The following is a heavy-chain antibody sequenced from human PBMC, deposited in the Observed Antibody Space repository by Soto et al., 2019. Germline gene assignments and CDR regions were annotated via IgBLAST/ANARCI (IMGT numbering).Heavy chain of an antibody. Sequence: QVQLQESGPGLVKPSETLSLTCTVSGGSISSYYWSWIRQPPGKGLEWIGYIYYSGSTNYNPSLKSRVTISVDTSKNQFSLKRSSVTAADTAVYYCARDRYSYGYGAYFDYWGQGTLVTVSS. CDR1: GGSISSYY. J-gene: IGHJ4*02. V-gene: IGHV4-59*01. CDR2: IYYSGST. D-gene: IGHD5-18*01. CDR3: ARDRYSYGYGAYFDY.